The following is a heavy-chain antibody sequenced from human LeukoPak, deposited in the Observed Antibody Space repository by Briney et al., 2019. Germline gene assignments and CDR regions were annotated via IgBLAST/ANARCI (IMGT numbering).Heavy chain of an antibody. V-gene: IGHV4-39*01. D-gene: IGHD2-2*01. CDR3: ASIVVVPAAMFSAEYFQH. J-gene: IGHJ1*01. Sequence: SETLSLTCTVSGGSISSSSYYWGWIRQPPGKGLEWIGSIYYSGSTYYNPSLKSRVTISVDTSKNQFSLKLSSVTAADTAVYYCASIVVVPAAMFSAEYFQHWGQGTLVTVSS. CDR2: IYYSGST. CDR1: GGSISSSSYY.